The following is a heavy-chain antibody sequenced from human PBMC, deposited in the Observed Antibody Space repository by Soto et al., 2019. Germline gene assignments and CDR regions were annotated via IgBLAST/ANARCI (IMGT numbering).Heavy chain of an antibody. D-gene: IGHD3-10*01. V-gene: IGHV4-59*08. CDR1: GGSISSYY. J-gene: IGHJ3*02. Sequence: QVQLQESGPGLVKPSETLSLTCTVSGGSISSYYWSWIRQPPGKGLEWIGYIYYSGSTNYNPSLKRRXXIXVXXSKNQFSLKLSSVTAAATAVYYCARHGAPRDAFDIWGRGTMVTVSS. CDR3: ARHGAPRDAFDI. CDR2: IYYSGST.